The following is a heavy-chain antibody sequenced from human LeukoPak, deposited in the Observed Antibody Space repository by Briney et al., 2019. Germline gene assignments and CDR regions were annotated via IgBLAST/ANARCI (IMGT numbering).Heavy chain of an antibody. Sequence: SETLSLTCTVSGDSISSGDYYWSWIRQPPGKGLEWIGYIYYSGSTYYNPSLKSRVTISVDTSKNQFSLKLSSVTAADTAVYYCARGSSSDFDYWGQGTLVTVSS. D-gene: IGHD2-2*01. CDR3: ARGSSSDFDY. CDR1: GDSISSGDYY. CDR2: IYYSGST. J-gene: IGHJ4*02. V-gene: IGHV4-30-4*02.